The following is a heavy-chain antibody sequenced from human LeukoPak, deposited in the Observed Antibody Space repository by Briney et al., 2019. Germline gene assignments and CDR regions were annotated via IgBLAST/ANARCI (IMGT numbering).Heavy chain of an antibody. CDR3: ASFTAFDY. V-gene: IGHV3-30*04. CDR1: GFTFSSYA. Sequence: GGSLRLSCAASGFTFSSYAMHWVRQAPGKGLEWVAVISYDGSDKYYADSVKGRFTISRDNSKNTLYLQMNSLRAEDTAVYYCASFTAFDYWGQGTLVTVSS. D-gene: IGHD5-18*01. J-gene: IGHJ4*02. CDR2: ISYDGSDK.